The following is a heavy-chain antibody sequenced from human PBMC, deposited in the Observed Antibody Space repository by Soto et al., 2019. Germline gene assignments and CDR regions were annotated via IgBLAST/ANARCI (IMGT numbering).Heavy chain of an antibody. CDR3: ARYSGSYWHYLDF. D-gene: IGHD1-26*01. J-gene: IGHJ4*02. CDR2: IYPGDSDT. CDR1: GYSLASHW. Sequence: EESLKISCNGSGYSLASHWVAWVRQMPEKGLEWIGTIYPGDSDTKYSSAFRGHVTISADTSVSTAYLQWRSLEATDSAIYYCARYSGSYWHYLDFWGQGTLVTVSS. V-gene: IGHV5-51*01.